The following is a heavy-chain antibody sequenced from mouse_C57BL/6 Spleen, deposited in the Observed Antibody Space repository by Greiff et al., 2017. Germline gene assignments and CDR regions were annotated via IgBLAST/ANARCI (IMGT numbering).Heavy chain of an antibody. CDR3: TRFDGYYNYAMDY. CDR1: GYTFTSYW. Sequence: VHVKQSGTVLARPGASVKMSCKTSGYTFTSYWMHWVKQRPGQGLEWIGAIYPGNSDTSYNQKFKGKAKLTAVTSASTAYMELSSLTNEDSAVYYCTRFDGYYNYAMDYWGQGTSVTVSS. V-gene: IGHV1-5*01. J-gene: IGHJ4*01. CDR2: IYPGNSDT. D-gene: IGHD2-3*01.